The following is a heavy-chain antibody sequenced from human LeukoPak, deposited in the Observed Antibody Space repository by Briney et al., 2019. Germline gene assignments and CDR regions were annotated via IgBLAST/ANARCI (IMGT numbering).Heavy chain of an antibody. V-gene: IGHV1-18*01. D-gene: IGHD3-22*01. CDR1: GYTFTSYG. CDR2: ISAYNGNT. Sequence: ASVKVSCKASGYTFTSYGISWVRQAPGQGLAWMGWISAYNGNTNYAQKLQGRVTMTTDTSTSTAYMELRSLRSDDTAVYYCARETPYYYDSSGYYYRWYFDYWGQGTLVTVSS. J-gene: IGHJ4*02. CDR3: ARETPYYYDSSGYYYRWYFDY.